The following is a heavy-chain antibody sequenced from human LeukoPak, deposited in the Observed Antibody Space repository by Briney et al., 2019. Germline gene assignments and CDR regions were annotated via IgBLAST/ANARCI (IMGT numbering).Heavy chain of an antibody. CDR3: ARQQDCSGGSCYAQDAFDI. CDR1: GGSISSSSYY. V-gene: IGHV4-39*01. J-gene: IGHJ3*02. D-gene: IGHD2-15*01. CDR2: IYYSGST. Sequence: SETLSLTCTVSGGSISSSSYYWGWIRQPPGKGLEWIGSIYYSGSTYYNPSLKSRATISVDTSKNQFSLKLSSVTAADTAVYYCARQQDCSGGSCYAQDAFDIWGQGTMVTVSS.